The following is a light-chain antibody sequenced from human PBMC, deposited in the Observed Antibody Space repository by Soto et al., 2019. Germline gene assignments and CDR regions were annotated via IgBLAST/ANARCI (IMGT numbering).Light chain of an antibody. Sequence: QSALTQPRSVSGSPGQPVTISCTGTSSDVGGYNYVSWYQQHPGKDPKLVIFDVNKRPSGVPDRFSGSKSGNTASLTISGLQADDEADYHCCSFAGGYIYVFGTGTKLTVL. CDR2: DVN. CDR1: SSDVGGYNY. J-gene: IGLJ1*01. CDR3: CSFAGGYIYV. V-gene: IGLV2-11*01.